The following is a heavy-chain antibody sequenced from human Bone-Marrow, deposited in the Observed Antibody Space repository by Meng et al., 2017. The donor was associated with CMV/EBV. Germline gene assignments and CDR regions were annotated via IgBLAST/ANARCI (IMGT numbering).Heavy chain of an antibody. V-gene: IGHV4-59*01. D-gene: IGHD1-26*01. CDR2: IYYSGST. Sequence: GSLRLSCTVSGGSISSYYWSWIRQPPGKGLEWIGYIYYSGSTNYNPSLKSRVTISVDTSKNQFSLKLSSVTAADTAVYYCARAGRGGIVGAVNWFDPWGQGPLVTIYS. CDR3: ARAGRGGIVGAVNWFDP. CDR1: GGSISSYY. J-gene: IGHJ5*02.